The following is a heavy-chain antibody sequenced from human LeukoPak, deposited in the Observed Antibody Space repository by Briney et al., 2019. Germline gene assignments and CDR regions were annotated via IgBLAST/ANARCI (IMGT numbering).Heavy chain of an antibody. D-gene: IGHD6-6*01. CDR3: TRRGDSSSSYYYYYMDV. Sequence: GGSLRLSCAASGFTFSGSAMHWVRQASGKGLEWVGRIRSKANSYATAYAASVKGRFTTSRDDSKNTAYLQMNSLKTEDTAVYYCTRRGDSSSSYYYYYMDVWGKGTTVTVSS. CDR1: GFTFSGSA. V-gene: IGHV3-73*01. J-gene: IGHJ6*03. CDR2: IRSKANSYAT.